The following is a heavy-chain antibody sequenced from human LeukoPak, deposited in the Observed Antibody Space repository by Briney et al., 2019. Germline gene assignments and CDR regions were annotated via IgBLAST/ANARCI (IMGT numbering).Heavy chain of an antibody. V-gene: IGHV4-30-4*01. Sequence: SETLSLTCTVSGGSISSGDYYWSWIRQPPGKGLEWIGYIYYSGSTYYNPSLKSRVTISVDTSKNQFSLRLSSVTAADTAVYYCARDPRYNWNPGGMDVWGKGTTVTVSS. J-gene: IGHJ6*04. CDR2: IYYSGST. CDR1: GGSISSGDYY. D-gene: IGHD1-20*01. CDR3: ARDPRYNWNPGGMDV.